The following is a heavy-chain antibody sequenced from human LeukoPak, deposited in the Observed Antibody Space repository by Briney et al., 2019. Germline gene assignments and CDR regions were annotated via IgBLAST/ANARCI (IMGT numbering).Heavy chain of an antibody. V-gene: IGHV3-23*01. J-gene: IGHJ4*02. CDR1: GFTFSSYA. CDR3: AILTTVTTKGDY. D-gene: IGHD4-17*01. CDR2: ISGSGGST. Sequence: GGSLRLSCAASGFTFSSYAMSWVRQAPGKGLEWVSAISGSGGSTYYADSVEGRFTISRDNSKNTLYLQMNSLRAEDTAVYYCAILTTVTTKGDYWGQGTLVTVSS.